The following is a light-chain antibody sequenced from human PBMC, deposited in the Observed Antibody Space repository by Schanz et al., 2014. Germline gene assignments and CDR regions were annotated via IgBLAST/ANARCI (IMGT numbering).Light chain of an antibody. J-gene: IGLJ3*02. CDR1: SSNIGSNT. V-gene: IGLV1-44*01. CDR2: SNN. Sequence: QSVLTQPPSASGTSGQRVSISCSGSSSNIGSNTVSWYQQLPGRAPKLLIYSNNNRPSGVPDRFSGSKSGTSASLAITGLQAEDEGDYYCAAWDDSLTGRVFGGGTKLTVL. CDR3: AAWDDSLTGRV.